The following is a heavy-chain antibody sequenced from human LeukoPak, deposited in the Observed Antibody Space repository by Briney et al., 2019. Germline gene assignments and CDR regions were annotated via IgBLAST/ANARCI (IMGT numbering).Heavy chain of an antibody. Sequence: GGSLRLSCAASGFTCTGYWMVWVRQAPGKWLEGVANIKQDGSQKHYVDSVKGRFTISRDNAKKSLYLQMSNLRAEDTGVYYCAREDWGPDYWGQGTLVTVSS. V-gene: IGHV3-7*01. CDR2: IKQDGSQK. CDR3: AREDWGPDY. J-gene: IGHJ4*02. D-gene: IGHD7-27*01. CDR1: GFTCTGYW.